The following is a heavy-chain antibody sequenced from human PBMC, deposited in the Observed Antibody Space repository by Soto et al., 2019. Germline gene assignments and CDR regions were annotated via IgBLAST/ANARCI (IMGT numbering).Heavy chain of an antibody. D-gene: IGHD2-2*01. V-gene: IGHV1-18*01. CDR2: VSPYSVDT. Sequence: GASVKVSCKASGYTFTSYGISCVVQSALQWREGMACVSPYSVDTNYARKVQGRITMTTDTSTSTAYMELGSLRSDDTAVYYCARDVRVDCSSASCYYYYGMDVRGQGTTVTVSS. CDR3: ARDVRVDCSSASCYYYYGMDV. J-gene: IGHJ6*02. CDR1: GYTFTSYG.